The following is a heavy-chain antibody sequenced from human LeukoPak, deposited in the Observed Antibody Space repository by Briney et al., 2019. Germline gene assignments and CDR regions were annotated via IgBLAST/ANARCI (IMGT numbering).Heavy chain of an antibody. D-gene: IGHD6-13*01. CDR1: RASISDNY. V-gene: IGHV4-4*07. Sequence: PSETLSLTCTVSRASISDNYWSWSRKPAGKALEWIGRTYTSGDTNYNPSLKSRASVSVDTSKNQFYLSLRYVTAADTAVYYCTIGGASGSLAHWGPGTLVTVSS. CDR2: TYTSGDT. CDR3: TIGGASGSLAH. J-gene: IGHJ4*02.